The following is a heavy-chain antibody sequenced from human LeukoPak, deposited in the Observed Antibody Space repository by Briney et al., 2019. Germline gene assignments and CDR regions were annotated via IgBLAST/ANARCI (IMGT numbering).Heavy chain of an antibody. CDR1: GGSFSGYS. J-gene: IGHJ4*02. CDR3: ATGRDYGDYDFDY. D-gene: IGHD4-17*01. Sequence: SETLSLTCAVYGGSFSGYSWNWIRQPPVKGLEWIGEINHSGGTNYNPSLKSRVTISVDKSKNQFSLKLSSVTAADTAVYYCATGRDYGDYDFDYWGQGTLVTVSS. V-gene: IGHV4-34*01. CDR2: INHSGGT.